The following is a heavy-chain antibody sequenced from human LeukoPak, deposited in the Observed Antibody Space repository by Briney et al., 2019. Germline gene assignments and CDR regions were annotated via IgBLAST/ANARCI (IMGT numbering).Heavy chain of an antibody. D-gene: IGHD3-22*01. CDR3: ARDDYYDSSGYSLDY. V-gene: IGHV3-30*04. CDR1: GFTFGSYA. CDR2: ISYDGSNK. J-gene: IGHJ4*02. Sequence: SGGSLRLSCAASGFTFGSYAMHWVRQAPGKGLEWVAVISYDGSNKYYADSVKGRFTISRDNSKNTLYLQMNSLRAEDTAVYYCARDDYYDSSGYSLDYWGQGTLVTVSS.